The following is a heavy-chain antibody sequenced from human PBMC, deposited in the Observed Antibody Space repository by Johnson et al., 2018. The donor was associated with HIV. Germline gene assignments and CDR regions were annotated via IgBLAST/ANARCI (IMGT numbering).Heavy chain of an antibody. Sequence: QVQLVESGGGLVQPGGSLRLSCAASGFTFRSYGMHWVRQAPGKGLEWVAFIRYDGSNKYYADSVKGRFTISRDNSENTLYLQMNSLRAEDTALYYCAKDSRRAAAGRIGLCAFDIWGQGTMVTVSS. D-gene: IGHD6-13*01. V-gene: IGHV3-30*02. CDR3: AKDSRRAAAGRIGLCAFDI. CDR2: IRYDGSNK. CDR1: GFTFRSYG. J-gene: IGHJ3*02.